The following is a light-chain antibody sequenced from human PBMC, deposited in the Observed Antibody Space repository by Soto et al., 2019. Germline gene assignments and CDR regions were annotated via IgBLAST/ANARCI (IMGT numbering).Light chain of an antibody. Sequence: EIVMTQSPATLSVSPGARATLSCRASQSVGNFLAWYQQKPGQAPRLLIYYISTRATGIPARFSGSGSGTEFTLTINSLQSEDFAVYYCQQHNQWPRTFGQGTRLGIK. J-gene: IGKJ5*01. CDR1: QSVGNF. CDR2: YIS. V-gene: IGKV3-15*01. CDR3: QQHNQWPRT.